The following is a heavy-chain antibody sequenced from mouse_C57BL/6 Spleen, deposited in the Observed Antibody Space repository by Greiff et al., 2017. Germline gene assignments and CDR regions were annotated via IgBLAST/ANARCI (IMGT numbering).Heavy chain of an antibody. Sequence: EVKLMESGGGLVKPGGSLKLSCAASGFTFSDYGMHWVRQAPEKGLEWVAYISSGSSTIYYADTVKGRFIISRDNAKNTLFLQMTSLRSEDTAMYYCARGKLGRLFYFGCWGQGTTLTVSS. CDR2: ISSGSSTI. J-gene: IGHJ2*01. CDR1: GFTFSDYG. D-gene: IGHD4-1*01. V-gene: IGHV5-17*01. CDR3: ARGKLGRLFYFGC.